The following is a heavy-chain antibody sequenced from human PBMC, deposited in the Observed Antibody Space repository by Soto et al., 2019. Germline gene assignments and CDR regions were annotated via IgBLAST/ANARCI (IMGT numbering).Heavy chain of an antibody. CDR2: ISGGGDTT. Sequence: EVQLLESGGGLVQPGGSLRLSCAASGFTFNNYAMTWVRQAPVKGLEWVSAISGGGDTTSYADSVKGRFTVSRDGSKNTLYLKMSSLRAEDTALYYCAKGRGGSGSLTPRVDFWGQGTLVTVSS. D-gene: IGHD3-10*01. CDR1: GFTFNNYA. CDR3: AKGRGGSGSLTPRVDF. J-gene: IGHJ4*02. V-gene: IGHV3-23*01.